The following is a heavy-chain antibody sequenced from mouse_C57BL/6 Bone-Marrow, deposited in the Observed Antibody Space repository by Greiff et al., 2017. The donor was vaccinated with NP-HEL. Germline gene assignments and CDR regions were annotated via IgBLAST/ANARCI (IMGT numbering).Heavy chain of an antibody. V-gene: IGHV1-63*01. CDR2: IYPGGGYT. CDR1: GYTFTNYW. Sequence: QVQLKESGAELVRPGTSVKMSCKASGYTFTNYWIGWAKQRPGHGLEWIGDIYPGGGYTNYNEKFKGKATLTADKSSSTAYMQFSSLTSEDSAIYYCARRWPTNYYGSSYWYFDVWGTGTTVTVSS. CDR3: ARRWPTNYYGSSYWYFDV. J-gene: IGHJ1*03. D-gene: IGHD1-1*01.